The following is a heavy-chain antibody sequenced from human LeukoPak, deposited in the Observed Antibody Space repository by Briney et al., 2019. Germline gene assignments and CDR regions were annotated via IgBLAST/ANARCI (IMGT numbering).Heavy chain of an antibody. CDR1: GFAFSSFG. Sequence: PGGSLRLSCAASGFAFSSFGMSWVRQAPGKGLEWVSSISGSGESTYYADSVKGRFTISRDNSKNTLYLQMNSLRAEDTAVYYCAKDLIELRRKGNSGYDVGVDYWGQGTLVTVSS. CDR3: AKDLIELRRKGNSGYDVGVDY. D-gene: IGHD5-12*01. CDR2: ISGSGEST. J-gene: IGHJ4*02. V-gene: IGHV3-23*01.